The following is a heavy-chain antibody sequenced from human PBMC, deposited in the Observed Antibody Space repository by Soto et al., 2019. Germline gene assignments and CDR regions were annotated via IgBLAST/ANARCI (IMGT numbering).Heavy chain of an antibody. Sequence: ASVKVSCKASGYTFTSYGISWVRQAPGQGXEWMGWISAYNGNTNYAQKLQGRVTMTTDTSTSTAYMELRSLRSDDTAVYYCASGPKCPSYDFWSGCTYYYGMDVWGQGTTVTVSS. CDR3: ASGPKCPSYDFWSGCTYYYGMDV. J-gene: IGHJ6*02. V-gene: IGHV1-18*01. CDR1: GYTFTSYG. CDR2: ISAYNGNT. D-gene: IGHD3-3*01.